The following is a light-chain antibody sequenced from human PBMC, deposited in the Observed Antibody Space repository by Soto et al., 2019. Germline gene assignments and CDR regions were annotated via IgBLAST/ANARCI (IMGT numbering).Light chain of an antibody. V-gene: IGKV1-9*01. J-gene: IGKJ5*01. Sequence: IQLTQSPSSLSASVGDRVTITCRASQAISSYLAWYQQKSGKAPKILIYAASTLQSGVPSRFSGSGSGTDFTLTIRSLQPEDFATYYCQQLNSYPITFGQGTRLDIK. CDR1: QAISSY. CDR3: QQLNSYPIT. CDR2: AAS.